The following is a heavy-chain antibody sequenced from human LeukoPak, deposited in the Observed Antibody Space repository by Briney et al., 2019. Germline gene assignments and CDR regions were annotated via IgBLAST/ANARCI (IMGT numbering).Heavy chain of an antibody. CDR1: GFTLSNYW. CDR3: VRSSSGSREY. D-gene: IGHD5-24*01. J-gene: IGHJ4*02. Sequence: PGESLTLSCAASGFTLSNYWVHWVRQAPGKGLVWVSRINEPGTWPTYEDSVRGRFTISRDNAKNTVSLHMKNLRAEDTAVYYCVRSSSGSREYWGQGTLVTVSS. V-gene: IGHV3-74*03. CDR2: INEPGTWP.